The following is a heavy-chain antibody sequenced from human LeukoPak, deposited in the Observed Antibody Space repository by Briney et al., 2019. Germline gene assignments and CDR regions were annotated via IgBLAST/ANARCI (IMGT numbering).Heavy chain of an antibody. CDR3: ARGPYSSSWGFFDY. Sequence: PGGSLRLSCAASGFTFSSYSMNWVRQAPGKGLEWVSSISSSSSYIYYADSVRGRFTISRDNAKNSLYLQMNSLRAEDTAAYYCARGPYSSSWGFFDYWGQGTLVTVSS. J-gene: IGHJ4*02. CDR1: GFTFSSYS. D-gene: IGHD6-6*01. V-gene: IGHV3-21*01. CDR2: ISSSSSYI.